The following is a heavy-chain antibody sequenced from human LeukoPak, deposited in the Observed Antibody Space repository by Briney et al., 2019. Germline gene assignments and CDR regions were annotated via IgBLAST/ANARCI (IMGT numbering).Heavy chain of an antibody. J-gene: IGHJ4*02. V-gene: IGHV3-30*04. D-gene: IGHD2-21*02. CDR3: GRGWGLHYILDY. Sequence: PGRVLRLACAASGFTFSNYAMHCVRQAQGKGLHWVALLSYDGSNKYYADSLKGRFTISRDNSKNTLYLQMNSLRAEDTAVYYCGRGWGLHYILDYWGQGTLVTVSS. CDR2: LSYDGSNK. CDR1: GFTFSNYA.